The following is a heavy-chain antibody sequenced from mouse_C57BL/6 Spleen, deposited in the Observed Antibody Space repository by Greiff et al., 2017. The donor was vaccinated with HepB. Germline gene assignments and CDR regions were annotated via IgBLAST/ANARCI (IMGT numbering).Heavy chain of an antibody. Sequence: VKLQQPGAELVKPGASVKVSCKASGYTFTSYWMHWVKQRPGQGLEWIGRIHPYDSDTNYNQKFKGKATLTGDKSSSTAYMQLSSLTSEDSAVYYCAIGVSYGDYYAMDYWGQGTSVTVSS. J-gene: IGHJ4*01. D-gene: IGHD1-1*02. CDR3: AIGVSYGDYYAMDY. CDR2: IHPYDSDT. V-gene: IGHV1-74*01. CDR1: GYTFTSYW.